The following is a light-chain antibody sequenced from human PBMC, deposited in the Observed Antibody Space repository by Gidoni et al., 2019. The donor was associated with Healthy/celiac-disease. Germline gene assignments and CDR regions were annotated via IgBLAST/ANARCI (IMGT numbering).Light chain of an antibody. Sequence: EIVLTQSPATLSLSPGERATLSCRASQSVSSYLAWYQQKPGQAPMLLIYDASNRATGIPARFSGSGSGTDFTLTISSLEPEDFAVYYCQQRSNWPRTFGQXTKVEIK. V-gene: IGKV3-11*01. J-gene: IGKJ1*01. CDR1: QSVSSY. CDR3: QQRSNWPRT. CDR2: DAS.